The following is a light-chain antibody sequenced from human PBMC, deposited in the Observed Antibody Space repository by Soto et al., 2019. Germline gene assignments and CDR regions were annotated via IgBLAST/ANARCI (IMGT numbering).Light chain of an antibody. CDR1: LSINTN. V-gene: IGKV1-39*01. Sequence: DIHLTQSPSSLSASVGNIFAIPCRASLSINTNLNWYQHKPGKAPKLLIYAASSLQSGVPSRLSGSGSGTDFTLTIIHMQPEDFATYYCQQSYSTITFGQGTRLEIK. CDR2: AAS. CDR3: QQSYSTIT. J-gene: IGKJ5*01.